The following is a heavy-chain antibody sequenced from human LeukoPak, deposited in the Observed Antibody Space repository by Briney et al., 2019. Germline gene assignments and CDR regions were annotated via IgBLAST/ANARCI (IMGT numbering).Heavy chain of an antibody. D-gene: IGHD2-2*01. CDR2: IYHSGST. CDR3: HCSNYYYGMDV. J-gene: IGHJ6*04. Sequence: SGTLSLTCAVSGGSISRSNWWSWVRQPPGKGLEWIGEIYHSGSTNYNPSLKSRVTISVDKSKNQFSLKLSSVTAADTAVYYCHCSNYYYGMDVWGKGTTVTVSS. V-gene: IGHV4-4*02. CDR1: GGSISRSNW.